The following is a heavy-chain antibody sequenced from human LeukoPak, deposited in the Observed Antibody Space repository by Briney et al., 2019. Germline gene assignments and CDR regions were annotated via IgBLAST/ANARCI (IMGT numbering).Heavy chain of an antibody. D-gene: IGHD6-13*01. CDR3: ASSSTWFDFFDY. V-gene: IGHV1-69*01. CDR1: GGTFSIDA. CDR2: VIPIFGTA. J-gene: IGHJ4*02. Sequence: SVKVSFKASGGTFSIDAISWVRRAPGQGLEWMGGVIPIFGTANYVQKFQGRVTITADESTSTAYMELSSLGAEDTAVYYCASSSTWFDFFDYWGQGTLVTVSS.